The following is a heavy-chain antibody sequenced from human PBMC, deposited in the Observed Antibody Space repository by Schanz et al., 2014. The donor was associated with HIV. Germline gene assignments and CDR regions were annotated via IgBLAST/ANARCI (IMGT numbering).Heavy chain of an antibody. V-gene: IGHV1-46*01. D-gene: IGHD2-2*02. CDR2: INPSGGST. CDR1: GYTFSRYY. CDR3: ARDPPYCGRTNCYMEFYFYYHGMDV. Sequence: QVQLVQSGAEVKKPGASVKVSCKASGYTFSRYYVHWVRQAPGQGLEWMGVINPSGGSTRFAQKFRGRVTMTIDTSTSTFYMELSSLRFEDTATYYCARDPPYCGRTNCYMEFYFYYHGMDVWGQGTTVTVSS. J-gene: IGHJ6*02.